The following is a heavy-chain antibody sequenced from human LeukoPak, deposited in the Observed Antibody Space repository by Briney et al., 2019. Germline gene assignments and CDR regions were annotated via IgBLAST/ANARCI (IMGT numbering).Heavy chain of an antibody. J-gene: IGHJ3*02. Sequence: PGGSLRLSCAASGFTFSSYAMGWVRQAPGKGLEWVSAISGSGGSTYYADSVKGRFTISRDNSKNTLYLQMNSLRAEDTAVYYCAKDVEQQLVRVGAFDIWGQGTMVTVSS. CDR1: GFTFSSYA. CDR3: AKDVEQQLVRVGAFDI. CDR2: ISGSGGST. V-gene: IGHV3-23*01. D-gene: IGHD6-13*01.